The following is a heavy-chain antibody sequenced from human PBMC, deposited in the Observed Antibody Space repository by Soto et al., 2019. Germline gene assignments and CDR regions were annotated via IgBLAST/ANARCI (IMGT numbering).Heavy chain of an antibody. V-gene: IGHV1-2*04. D-gene: IGHD6-19*01. Sequence: ASVKVSCKASGYTFTGYYMHWVRQAPGQGLEWMGWINPNSGGTNYAQKFQGWVTMTRDTSISTAYMELSRLRSDDTAVYYCAKESSSGWYFLEVGKVYFDYWGQGTLVTVSS. CDR1: GYTFTGYY. J-gene: IGHJ4*02. CDR2: INPNSGGT. CDR3: AKESSSGWYFLEVGKVYFDY.